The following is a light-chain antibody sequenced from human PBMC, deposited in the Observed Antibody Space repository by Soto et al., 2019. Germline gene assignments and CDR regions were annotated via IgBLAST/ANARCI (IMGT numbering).Light chain of an antibody. Sequence: EIVLTQSPGTLSLSPGERATLSCRASQSVSSNFLAWYQQKPGHAPRLLIYGASSRTTGIPDRFSGSGSVTDFTLAISRLEPEDFAVYYCQQYGSPPGTFGPGTKVEI. CDR1: QSVSSNF. V-gene: IGKV3-20*01. CDR3: QQYGSPPGT. J-gene: IGKJ1*01. CDR2: GAS.